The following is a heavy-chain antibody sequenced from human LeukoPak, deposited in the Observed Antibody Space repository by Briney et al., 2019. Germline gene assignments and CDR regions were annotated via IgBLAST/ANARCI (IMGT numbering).Heavy chain of an antibody. Sequence: GGSLRLSCAASGFTFSSYGMHWVRQAPGKGLEWVAVIWYDGSNKYYADSVKGRFTISRDNSKNTLYLRMNSLRAEDTAVYYCARDRIAATNWFDPWGQGTLVTVSS. CDR2: IWYDGSNK. CDR1: GFTFSSYG. CDR3: ARDRIAATNWFDP. D-gene: IGHD6-13*01. V-gene: IGHV3-33*01. J-gene: IGHJ5*02.